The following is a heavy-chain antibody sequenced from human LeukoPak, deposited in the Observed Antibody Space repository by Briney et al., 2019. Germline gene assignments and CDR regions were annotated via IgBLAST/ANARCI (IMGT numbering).Heavy chain of an antibody. J-gene: IGHJ6*03. Sequence: SETLSLTCTVSGGSISSYYWSWIRQPAGKGLEWIGRIYTSGSTNYNPSLKSRVTISVDTSKNQFSLKLSSVTAADTAVYYCASQVLRFPLSGYMDVWGKGTTVTVSS. CDR1: GGSISSYY. D-gene: IGHD3-3*01. CDR3: ASQVLRFPLSGYMDV. V-gene: IGHV4-4*07. CDR2: IYTSGST.